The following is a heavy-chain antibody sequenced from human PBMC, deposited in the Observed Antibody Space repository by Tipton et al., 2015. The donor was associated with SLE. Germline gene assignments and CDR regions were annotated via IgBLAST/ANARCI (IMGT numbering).Heavy chain of an antibody. CDR2: IYYSGIT. Sequence: TLSLTCTVSGDSISNSPYYWGWIRQPPGKGLQWIGNIYYSGITHYNPSLKSRVTISVDTSKNQFSLKLSSVTAADTAVYYCARAYDTSGKYGLDVWGQGTTVTVSS. CDR1: GDSISNSPYY. CDR3: ARAYDTSGKYGLDV. J-gene: IGHJ6*02. V-gene: IGHV4-39*01. D-gene: IGHD3-22*01.